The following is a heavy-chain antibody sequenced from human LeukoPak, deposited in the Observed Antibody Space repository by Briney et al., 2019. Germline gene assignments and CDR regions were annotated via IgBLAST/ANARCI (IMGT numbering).Heavy chain of an antibody. CDR1: GFTFSSYA. CDR2: ISGSGGST. Sequence: GGSLRLSCAASGFTFSSYAMSWVRQAPGKGLEWVSAISGSGGSTYYAGSVKGRFTISRDSSKNTLYLQMNSLRAEDTAVYYCAKSSHYYDSSGYAFGAFDIWGQGTMVTVSS. CDR3: AKSSHYYDSSGYAFGAFDI. D-gene: IGHD3-22*01. V-gene: IGHV3-23*01. J-gene: IGHJ3*02.